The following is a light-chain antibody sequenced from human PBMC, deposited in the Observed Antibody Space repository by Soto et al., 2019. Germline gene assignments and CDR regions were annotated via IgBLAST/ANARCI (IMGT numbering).Light chain of an antibody. CDR1: QSISSC. CDR3: QQYNSYYPT. J-gene: IGKJ1*01. CDR2: DAS. V-gene: IGKV1-5*01. Sequence: IQMTQSPSTLSSSLGDRVTITCRASQSISSCLAWYQQKQGKAPKLLIYDASSFERGVPSRFSGSVSGTECTITISSLKPDDDATYYCQQYNSYYPTFGQGTKVDIK.